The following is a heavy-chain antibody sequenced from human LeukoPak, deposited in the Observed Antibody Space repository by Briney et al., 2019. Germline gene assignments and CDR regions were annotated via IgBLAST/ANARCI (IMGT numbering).Heavy chain of an antibody. D-gene: IGHD5-12*01. CDR1: VDSVPSNSAA. J-gene: IGHJ3*02. CDR3: ASATGDHDYAFDI. V-gene: IGHV6-1*01. CDR2: TYYRFKWNH. Sequence: SQTLSLTCAISVDSVPSNSAAWHWMPQSPSRALEWLGRTYYRFKWNHNYAVSVKSRITITPDTSKNRSSLQLNSVTPEDTAVYYCASATGDHDYAFDIWGQGTMVTVSS.